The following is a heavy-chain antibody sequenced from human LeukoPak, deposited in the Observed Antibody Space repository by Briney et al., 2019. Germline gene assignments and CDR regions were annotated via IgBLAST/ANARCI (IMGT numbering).Heavy chain of an antibody. V-gene: IGHV1-69*06. CDR3: AGIPVFGVVLHQEPV. Sequence: SVKVSCKASGGTFSSSATSWVRQAPGQGLEWMGGIIPIFGTANSTQKFQDRVTITADISTNTVYMELSSLRSEDTAVYFCAGIPVFGVVLHQEPVWGKGTTVTVSS. CDR2: IIPIFGTA. J-gene: IGHJ6*04. CDR1: GGTFSSSA. D-gene: IGHD3-3*01.